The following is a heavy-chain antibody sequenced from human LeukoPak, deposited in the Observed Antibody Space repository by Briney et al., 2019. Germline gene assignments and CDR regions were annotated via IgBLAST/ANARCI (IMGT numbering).Heavy chain of an antibody. D-gene: IGHD6-13*01. Sequence: PGRSLRLSCAASGFTFSSYAMSWVRQAPGKGLEWVSAISGSGGSTYYADSVKGRFTISRDNSKNTLYLQMNSLRAEDTAVYYCAKDTIAAAGTRWFDPWGQGTLVTVSS. CDR3: AKDTIAAAGTRWFDP. J-gene: IGHJ5*02. V-gene: IGHV3-23*01. CDR2: ISGSGGST. CDR1: GFTFSSYA.